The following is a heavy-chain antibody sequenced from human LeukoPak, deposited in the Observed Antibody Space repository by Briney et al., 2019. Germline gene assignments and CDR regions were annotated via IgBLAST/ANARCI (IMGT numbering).Heavy chain of an antibody. V-gene: IGHV3-30*15. CDR1: GYTFTNYY. CDR3: ASGGYTSSWYVVDY. J-gene: IGHJ4*02. D-gene: IGHD6-13*01. CDR2: ISYDGSNK. Sequence: SCKASGYTFTNYYMHWVRQAPGQGLEWVAVISYDGSNKYYADSVKGRFTISRDNSKNTLYLQMSSLRPEDTAVYYCASGGYTSSWYVVDYWGQGTLVTVSS.